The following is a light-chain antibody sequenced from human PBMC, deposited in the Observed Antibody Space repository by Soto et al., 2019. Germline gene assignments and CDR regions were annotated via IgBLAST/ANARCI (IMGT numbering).Light chain of an antibody. V-gene: IGLV2-14*01. CDR2: EVS. CDR1: SSDVGAYNY. J-gene: IGLJ1*01. Sequence: SVLTQPASVSGSPGQSITISCTGTSSDVGAYNYISWYQQYPGTAPKIMIYEVSSRPSGVSHRFSGSKSGNTASLTISGLQPEDEADYYCSSFTSRSTFNYVFGTGTKLTVL. CDR3: SSFTSRSTFNYV.